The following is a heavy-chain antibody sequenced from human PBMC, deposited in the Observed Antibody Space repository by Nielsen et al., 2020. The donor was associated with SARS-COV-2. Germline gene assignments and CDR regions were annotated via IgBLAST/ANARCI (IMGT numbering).Heavy chain of an antibody. D-gene: IGHD2-15*01. CDR2: ISWNSGSI. Sequence: GGSLRLSCAASGFTFDDYAMHWVRQAPGKGLEWVSGISWNSGSIGYADSVKGRFTISRDNAKNSLYLQMNSLRAEDTALYYCAKGDCSGGSCPDYWGQGTLVTVSS. V-gene: IGHV3-9*01. CDR1: GFTFDDYA. CDR3: AKGDCSGGSCPDY. J-gene: IGHJ4*02.